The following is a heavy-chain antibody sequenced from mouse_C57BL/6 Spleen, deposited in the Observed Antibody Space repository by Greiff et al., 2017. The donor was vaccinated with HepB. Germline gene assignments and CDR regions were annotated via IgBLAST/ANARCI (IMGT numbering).Heavy chain of an antibody. J-gene: IGHJ4*01. CDR1: GYTFTSYG. Sequence: QVQLKESGAELARPGASVKLSCKASGYTFTSYGISWVKQRTGQGLEWIGEIYPRSGNTYYNEKFKGKATLTADKSSSTAYMELRSLTSEDSAVYFCARSYDYDGDAMDYWGQGTSVTVSS. D-gene: IGHD2-4*01. CDR2: IYPRSGNT. CDR3: ARSYDYDGDAMDY. V-gene: IGHV1-81*01.